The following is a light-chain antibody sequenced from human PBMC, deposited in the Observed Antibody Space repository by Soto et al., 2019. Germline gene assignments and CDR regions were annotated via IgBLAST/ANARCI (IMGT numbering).Light chain of an antibody. CDR1: NSDVGGYDR. CDR3: ISYIPSTTTHWV. CDR2: EVY. V-gene: IGLV2-14*01. Sequence: QSALTQPASVSGSPGQSITISCTGTNSDVGGYDRVSWYQHHPGKAPKLLIFEVYNRPSGISDRFSGSKSGDPASLTISGLQAEDEADYYCISYIPSTTTHWVFGGGTKVTVL. J-gene: IGLJ3*02.